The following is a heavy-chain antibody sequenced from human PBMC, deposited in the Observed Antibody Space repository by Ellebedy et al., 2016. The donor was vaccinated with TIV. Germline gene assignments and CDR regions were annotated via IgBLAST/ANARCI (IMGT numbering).Heavy chain of an antibody. V-gene: IGHV4-4*02. J-gene: IGHJ4*02. CDR2: IHHGGNT. CDR3: ARGGNWQFDY. D-gene: IGHD1-1*01. CDR1: GGSISDNKW. Sequence: SQTLSLTCDVSGGSISDNKWWNWVRQPPGKGLEWIAEIHHGGNTNYNPSLKSRVTISLDMSKNQFSLNLRSVTAADTAVYYCARGGNWQFDYWGQGTLVSVSS.